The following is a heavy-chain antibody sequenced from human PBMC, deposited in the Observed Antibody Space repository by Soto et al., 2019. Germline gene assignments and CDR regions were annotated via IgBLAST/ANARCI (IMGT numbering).Heavy chain of an antibody. V-gene: IGHV4-61*01. CDR1: GGSVSSGSYY. D-gene: IGHD2-21*02. CDR3: ARPNLAYCGGDCYSGDAFDI. CDR2: IYYSGST. Sequence: QVQLQESGPGLVKPSETLSLTCTVSGGSVSSGSYYWSWIRQPPGKGLEWIGYIYYSGSTNYNPSLKSRVTISVDTANNQFSLTLSSVTAADTAVYYCARPNLAYCGGDCYSGDAFDIWGQGTMVTVSS. J-gene: IGHJ3*02.